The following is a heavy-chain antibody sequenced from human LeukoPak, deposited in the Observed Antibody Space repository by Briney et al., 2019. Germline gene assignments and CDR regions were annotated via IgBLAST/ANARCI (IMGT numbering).Heavy chain of an antibody. D-gene: IGHD4-17*01. CDR1: GFTFSSYS. CDR2: ISSSSNTI. V-gene: IGHV3-48*04. CDR3: ARREVTTWAFDI. Sequence: GGSLRLSCAASGFTFSSYSMNWVRQAPGKGLEWVSYISSSSNTIYYADSVKGRFTISRDNAKNSLYLQMNSLRAEDTAVYYCARREVTTWAFDIWGQGTMVTVSS. J-gene: IGHJ3*02.